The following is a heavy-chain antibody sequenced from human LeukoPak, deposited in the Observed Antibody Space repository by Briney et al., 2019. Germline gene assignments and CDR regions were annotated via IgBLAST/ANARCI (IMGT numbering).Heavy chain of an antibody. V-gene: IGHV4-34*01. CDR3: ARRGDILTGYVSFDI. CDR1: GGSFSGYY. J-gene: IGHJ3*02. D-gene: IGHD3-9*01. CDR2: IYYSGST. Sequence: SSETLSLTCAVYGGSFSGYYWNWIRQPPGKGLEWIGDIYYSGSTKYNPSLKSRVSISVDTSKNQFSLNLSSVTAADTAVYYCARRGDILTGYVSFDIWGQGTVVTVSS.